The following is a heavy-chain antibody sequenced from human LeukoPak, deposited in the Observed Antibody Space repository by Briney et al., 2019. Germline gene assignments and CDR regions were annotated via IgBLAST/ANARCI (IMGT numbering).Heavy chain of an antibody. CDR2: ISSSSSYI. CDR1: GFTFSSYS. J-gene: IGHJ4*02. Sequence: GGSLRLSCAASGFTFSSYSMNWVRQAPGKGLEWVSSISSSSSYIYYADSVKGRFTISRDNAKNSLYLQMNSLRAEDTAVNYCASGYYDILIPPRYWGQGTLVTVSS. V-gene: IGHV3-21*01. CDR3: ASGYYDILIPPRY. D-gene: IGHD3-9*01.